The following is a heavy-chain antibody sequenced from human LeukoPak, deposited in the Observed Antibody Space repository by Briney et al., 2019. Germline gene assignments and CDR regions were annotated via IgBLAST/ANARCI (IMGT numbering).Heavy chain of an antibody. V-gene: IGHV4-30-4*01. Sequence: PSQTLSLACTVSGGSISSGDYYWSWIRQPPGKGLEWIGYICYSGSTYYDPSLKSRVTISVDRSKNQFSLKLSSVTAADTAVYYCARVQKGVTDYWGQGTLVPVSS. CDR3: ARVQKGVTDY. CDR1: GGSISSGDYY. D-gene: IGHD2-21*02. CDR2: ICYSGST. J-gene: IGHJ4*02.